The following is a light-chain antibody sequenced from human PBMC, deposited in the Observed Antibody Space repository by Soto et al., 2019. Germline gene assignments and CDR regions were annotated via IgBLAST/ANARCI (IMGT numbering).Light chain of an antibody. CDR1: QSISTF. CDR2: DAS. Sequence: DIQMTQSPSTLSASVGDRVTITCRASQSISTFLAWYQQIPGQAPKLLLYDASILYSGVPSRFSGSASGTEFTLTISSLQPDDFVTYSCQQYSTYPYTFGQGTKLEIK. CDR3: QQYSTYPYT. J-gene: IGKJ2*01. V-gene: IGKV1-5*01.